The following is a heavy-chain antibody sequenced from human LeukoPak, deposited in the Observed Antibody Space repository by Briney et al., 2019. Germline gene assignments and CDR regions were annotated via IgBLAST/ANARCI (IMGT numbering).Heavy chain of an antibody. CDR1: GFTFSVYA. V-gene: IGHV3-23*01. Sequence: GGSLRLSCAASGFTFSVYAMSWVRQAPGKGLEWVSAISGSGGSTYYADSVKGRFTISRDNSKNTLYLQMNSLRAEDTAVYYCAKGMIFGVAPGYWGQGTLVTVSS. D-gene: IGHD3-3*01. CDR3: AKGMIFGVAPGY. J-gene: IGHJ4*02. CDR2: ISGSGGST.